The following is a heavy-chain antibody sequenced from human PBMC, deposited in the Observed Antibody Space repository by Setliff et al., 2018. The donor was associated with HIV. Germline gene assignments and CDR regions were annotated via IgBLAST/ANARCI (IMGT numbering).Heavy chain of an antibody. D-gene: IGHD6-6*01. CDR2: IWYDGSKK. V-gene: IGHV3-33*03. CDR1: GFSLNIAW. CDR3: AKDSSSGYYYYYLDV. Sequence: GGSLRLSCAASGFSLNIAWMNWVRQAPGKGLEWVAVIWYDGSKKYYGDSVKGRFTISRDKSKNTLYLQMDSLRAEDTAAYYCAKDSSSGYYYYYLDVWGKGTTVTVSS. J-gene: IGHJ6*03.